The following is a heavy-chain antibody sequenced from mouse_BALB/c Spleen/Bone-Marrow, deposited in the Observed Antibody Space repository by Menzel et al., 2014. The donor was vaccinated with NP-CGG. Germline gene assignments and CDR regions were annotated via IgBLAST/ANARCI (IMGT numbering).Heavy chain of an antibody. J-gene: IGHJ3*01. V-gene: IGHV1S135*01. CDR1: GYAFTSYN. Sequence: EVQLQQSGPELVKPGASVKVSCKASGYAFTSYNMYWVKQSHGKSLEWIGHIDPYNGGASYNQKFKGKATLTVDKSSSTAYMHLNSLTSEDSAAYYCAREEYGNGFAYWGQGTLVTVSA. CDR3: AREEYGNGFAY. D-gene: IGHD2-10*02. CDR2: IDPYNGGA.